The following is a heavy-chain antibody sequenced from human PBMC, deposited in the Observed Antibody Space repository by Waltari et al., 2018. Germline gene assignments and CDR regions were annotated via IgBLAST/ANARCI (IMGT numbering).Heavy chain of an antibody. J-gene: IGHJ4*02. CDR3: VRWRGEQSEFDY. CDR1: GFSLSSYW. V-gene: IGHV3-7*01. D-gene: IGHD3-16*01. Sequence: EVRLVESGGGLVQPEGSLRLSCAVPGFSLSSYWMSWVGEAPGKGLGWVANVKPDGGEKHYGDSVKGRVTMSRDNVKNSVYLQMNSLRVEDTAVYYGVRWRGEQSEFDYWGLGTLVTVSS. CDR2: VKPDGGEK.